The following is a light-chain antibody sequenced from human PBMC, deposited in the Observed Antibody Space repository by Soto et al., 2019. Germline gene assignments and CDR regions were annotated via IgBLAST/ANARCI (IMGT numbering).Light chain of an antibody. Sequence: QSALTQPASVSGSPGQSITISCTGTSSDVGAYNDVSWYQQHPGKAPKLMIYDVSDRPSGVSNRFSGSKSGNTASLTISVLDAEDEADYYCSSFTRSNSYVFGTGTKLTVL. CDR2: DVS. CDR1: SSDVGAYND. CDR3: SSFTRSNSYV. V-gene: IGLV2-14*03. J-gene: IGLJ1*01.